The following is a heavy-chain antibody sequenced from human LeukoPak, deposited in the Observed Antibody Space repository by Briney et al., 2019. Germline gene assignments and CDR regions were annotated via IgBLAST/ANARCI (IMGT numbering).Heavy chain of an antibody. Sequence: GGSLRLSCAASGFTFDDYAMHWVRQTPGKGLEWVSGISWNSGNIAYADFVGGRFTISRDNAKNSLSLQMNSLSDEDTAVYYCAKGAYGGATFFYYMDVWGKGTTVTVSS. CDR1: GFTFDDYA. J-gene: IGHJ6*03. V-gene: IGHV3-9*01. D-gene: IGHD2/OR15-2a*01. CDR3: AKGAYGGATFFYYMDV. CDR2: ISWNSGNI.